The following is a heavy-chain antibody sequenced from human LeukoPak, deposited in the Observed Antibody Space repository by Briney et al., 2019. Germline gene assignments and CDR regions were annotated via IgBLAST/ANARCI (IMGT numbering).Heavy chain of an antibody. J-gene: IGHJ4*02. V-gene: IGHV1-69*13. CDR1: GGTFSSYA. CDR2: IIPIFGTA. Sequence: ASVKVSCKASGGTFSSYAISWVRQAPGQGLEWMGGIIPIFGTANYAQKFQGRVTITADESTSTAYMELSSLRSEDTAVYYCVRGPPNWGFDYWGQGTLVTVSS. CDR3: VRGPPNWGFDY. D-gene: IGHD7-27*01.